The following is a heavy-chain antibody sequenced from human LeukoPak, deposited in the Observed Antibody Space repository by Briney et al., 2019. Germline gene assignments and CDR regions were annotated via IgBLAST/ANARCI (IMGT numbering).Heavy chain of an antibody. CDR1: GGSISGYY. D-gene: IGHD3-10*01. CDR2: IYYSGST. J-gene: IGHJ4*02. Sequence: SETLSLTCTVSGGSISGYYWSWIRQPPGEGLEWIGYIYYSGSTNYNPSLKSRVTISVDTSKNQFSLRLSSVTAADTAVYYCAREYYYGSGHFDYWGQGTLVTVSS. V-gene: IGHV4-59*01. CDR3: AREYYYGSGHFDY.